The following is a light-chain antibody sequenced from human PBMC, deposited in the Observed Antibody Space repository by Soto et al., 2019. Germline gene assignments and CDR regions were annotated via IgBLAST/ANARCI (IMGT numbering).Light chain of an antibody. J-gene: IGKJ2*01. CDR3: QQYDSYSS. CDR2: DAS. CDR1: QSISSW. Sequence: DIQMTQSPFTLSASVGDRVTITCRASQSISSWLAWYQQKPGRAPKLLIYDASSLQGGVPSRFSGSGSGTQFTLTISSLQPDDFATYYCQQYDSYSSFGQGTKLEIK. V-gene: IGKV1-5*01.